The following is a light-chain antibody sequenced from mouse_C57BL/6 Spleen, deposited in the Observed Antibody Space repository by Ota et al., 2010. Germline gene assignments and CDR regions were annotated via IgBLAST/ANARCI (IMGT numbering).Light chain of an antibody. V-gene: IGKV19-93*01. CDR2: YTS. Sequence: DIQMTQSPSSLSASLGGKVTITCKASQDINKYIAWYQHKPGKGPRLLIHYTSTLQPGIPSRFSGSGSGADYSLTISSLESEDFADYYCVQYAQFPYTFGGGTKLEIK. CDR1: QDINKY. CDR3: VQYAQFPYT. J-gene: IGKJ2*01.